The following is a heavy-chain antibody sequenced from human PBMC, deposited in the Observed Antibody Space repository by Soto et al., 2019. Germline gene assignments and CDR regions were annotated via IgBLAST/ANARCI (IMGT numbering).Heavy chain of an antibody. Sequence: QVQLVQSGAEVKNPGASVKVSCKVSGYTLTELSMHWVRQAPGKGLEWMGGFDPDEGETVYTQKFQGRVTMTEDTSTDTAYMELSSLRSEDTAVYYCAIDKPEGKYFYILTVWGQGTLVTVSS. V-gene: IGHV1-24*01. J-gene: IGHJ4*02. CDR1: GYTLTELS. CDR3: AIDKPEGKYFYILTV. D-gene: IGHD3-9*01. CDR2: FDPDEGET.